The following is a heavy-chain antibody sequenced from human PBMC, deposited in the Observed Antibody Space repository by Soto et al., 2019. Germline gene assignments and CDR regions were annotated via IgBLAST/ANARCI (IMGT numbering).Heavy chain of an antibody. J-gene: IGHJ4*02. D-gene: IGHD2-15*01. CDR1: GGSINSYY. V-gene: IGHV4-59*08. Sequence: SETLALTCTVSGGSINSYYWNWIRQTPGKELEWIGFISYSGSTNYNPSLKSRVTLSVDTSKNQFSLNLISVTAADTAVYYCTSLLGIRGSPRSIDYCCQATLVT. CDR3: TSLLGIRGSPRSIDY. CDR2: ISYSGST.